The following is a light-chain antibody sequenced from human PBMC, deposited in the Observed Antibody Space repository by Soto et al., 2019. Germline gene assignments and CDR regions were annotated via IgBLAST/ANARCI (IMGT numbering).Light chain of an antibody. CDR1: SSDLGTYNY. CDR2: DVR. V-gene: IGLV2-14*03. Sequence: QSALTQPASVSGSPGQSITISCTGTSSDLGTYNYVSWYQQYPDKAPKLIIYDVRNRPSEVSDRFSGSKSGDTASLIISGLQAEDEADYYCSSYSSTTTLLFGGGTKLTVL. J-gene: IGLJ2*01. CDR3: SSYSSTTTLL.